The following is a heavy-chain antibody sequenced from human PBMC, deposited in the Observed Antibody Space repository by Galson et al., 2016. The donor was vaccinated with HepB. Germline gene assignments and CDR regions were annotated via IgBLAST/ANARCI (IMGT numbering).Heavy chain of an antibody. CDR2: IDNSGGAI. CDR3: ATGLTTFEH. V-gene: IGHV3-48*02. CDR1: GFIFTTYA. Sequence: SLRLSCAPSGFIFTTYAMNWVRQAPGKGLEWISYIDNSGGAIYYTDTVRGRFTISRDNAKNSLYLQMNSVRDEDTAVYYCATGLTTFEHWGQGTLVTVSS. D-gene: IGHD4-11*01. J-gene: IGHJ4*02.